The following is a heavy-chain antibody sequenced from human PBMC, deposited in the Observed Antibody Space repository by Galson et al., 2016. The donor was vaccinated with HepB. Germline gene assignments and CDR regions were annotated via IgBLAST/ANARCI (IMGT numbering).Heavy chain of an antibody. Sequence: SLRLSCAASGFTFSSYGMSWVRQAPGKGLEWVSFISSSGRTTYYADSVKGRFTVSRDDSRNTVYLQLNSLRAEDTSVYYCARDIPVTGMDVWGQGTTFTVSS. CDR3: ARDIPVTGMDV. D-gene: IGHD5-18*01. V-gene: IGHV3-23*01. J-gene: IGHJ6*02. CDR1: GFTFSSYG. CDR2: ISSSGRTT.